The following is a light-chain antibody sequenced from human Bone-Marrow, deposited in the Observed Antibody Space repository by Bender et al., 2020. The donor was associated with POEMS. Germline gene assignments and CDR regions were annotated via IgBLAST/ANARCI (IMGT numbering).Light chain of an antibody. CDR2: KDI. J-gene: IGLJ3*02. Sequence: SYELTQPPSVSVSPGQTARITCSGDALPKEFAYWYQQKPGQAPVLLIYKDIERPSGVPDRFSGSKSGTSASLAISGLQSEDEADYYCAAWEDSLNGWVFGGGTKLTVL. CDR3: AAWEDSLNGWV. V-gene: IGLV3-25*02. CDR1: ALPKEF.